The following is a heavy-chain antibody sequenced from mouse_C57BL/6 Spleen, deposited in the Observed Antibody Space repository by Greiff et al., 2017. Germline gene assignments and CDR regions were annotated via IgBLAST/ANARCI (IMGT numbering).Heavy chain of an antibody. CDR2: IYPRSGNT. CDR1: GYTFTSYG. D-gene: IGHD1-1*01. CDR3: ARYGTTVVDHAMDY. Sequence: QVQLQQSGAELARPGASVKLSCKASGYTFTSYGISWVKQRTGQGLEWIGEIYPRSGNTYYNEKFKGKATLTADKSSSTAYMELRSLTSEDSAVYFCARYGTTVVDHAMDYWGQGTSVTVSS. V-gene: IGHV1-81*01. J-gene: IGHJ4*01.